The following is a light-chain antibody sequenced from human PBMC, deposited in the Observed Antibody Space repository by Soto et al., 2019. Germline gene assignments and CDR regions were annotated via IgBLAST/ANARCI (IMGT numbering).Light chain of an antibody. J-gene: IGKJ1*01. CDR1: LSLSSS. Sequence: ENVLTQSPGTLSLSPGERATLSCRASLSLSSSYIAWYQQKPGQAPRLLIYGASTRATGIPARFSGSGSGTEFTLTISSLQSEDFAVYYCQQYNNGPPWTFGQGTKVDIK. CDR3: QQYNNGPPWT. CDR2: GAS. V-gene: IGKV3-15*01.